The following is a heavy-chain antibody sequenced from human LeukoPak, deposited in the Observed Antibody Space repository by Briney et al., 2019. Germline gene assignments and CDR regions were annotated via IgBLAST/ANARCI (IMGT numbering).Heavy chain of an antibody. CDR3: ARGQSTRRWLPSLGLDY. CDR1: GGSFSGYY. D-gene: IGHD5-24*01. Sequence: SETLSLTCAAYGGSFSGYYWSWIRQPPGKGLEWIGEINHSGSTNYNPSLKSRVTISVDTSKNQFSLKLSSVTAADTAVYYCARGQSTRRWLPSLGLDYWGQGTLVTVSS. J-gene: IGHJ4*02. CDR2: INHSGST. V-gene: IGHV4-34*01.